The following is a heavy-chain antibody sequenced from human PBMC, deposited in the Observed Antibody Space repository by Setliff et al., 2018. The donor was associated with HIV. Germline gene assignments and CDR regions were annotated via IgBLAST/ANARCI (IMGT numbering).Heavy chain of an antibody. J-gene: IGHJ4*02. CDR3: TRSLVVTAHLDY. Sequence: SETLSLTCAVYGGSFSGYYWNWIRQSPGKGLEWIGEIHHRGNTNYNPSLKNRVTISGDTSKNQFSLKLNSVTAADTAVYYCTRSLVVTAHLDYWGQGTLVTVSS. CDR1: GGSFSGYY. D-gene: IGHD2-21*02. V-gene: IGHV4-34*01. CDR2: IHHRGNT.